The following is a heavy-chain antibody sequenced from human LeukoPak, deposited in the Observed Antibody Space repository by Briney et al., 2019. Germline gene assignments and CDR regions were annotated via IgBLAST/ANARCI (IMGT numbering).Heavy chain of an antibody. Sequence: GRSLRLSCAASGFTFSSYAMHWVRQAPGRGLEWVAVISYDGSNKYYADSVKGRFTISRDNSKNTLYLQMNSLRAEDTAVYYCARDQEYYYDSSGYYFFYWGQGTLVTVSS. CDR1: GFTFSSYA. CDR2: ISYDGSNK. V-gene: IGHV3-30*04. D-gene: IGHD3-22*01. CDR3: ARDQEYYYDSSGYYFFY. J-gene: IGHJ4*02.